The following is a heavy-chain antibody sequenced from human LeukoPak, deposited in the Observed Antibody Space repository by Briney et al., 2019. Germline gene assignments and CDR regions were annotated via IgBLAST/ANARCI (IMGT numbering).Heavy chain of an antibody. Sequence: GGSLRLCCAASGFTFSSYAMSWVRQAPGKGLEWVSAISGSGGSTYYADSVKGRFTISRDNSKNTLYLQMNSLRAEDTAVYYCAKDRASSGWYGAHDYWGQGTLVTVSS. CDR3: AKDRASSGWYGAHDY. J-gene: IGHJ4*02. V-gene: IGHV3-23*01. D-gene: IGHD6-19*01. CDR1: GFTFSSYA. CDR2: ISGSGGST.